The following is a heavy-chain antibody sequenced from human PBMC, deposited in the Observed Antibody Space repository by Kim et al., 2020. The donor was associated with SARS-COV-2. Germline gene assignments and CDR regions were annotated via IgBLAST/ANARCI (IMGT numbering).Heavy chain of an antibody. CDR2: ISSSSSYI. J-gene: IGHJ4*02. CDR1: GFTFSSYS. V-gene: IGHV3-21*01. Sequence: GGSLRLSCAASGFTFSSYSMNWVRQAPGKGLEWVSSISSSSSYIYYADSVKGRFTISRDNAKNSLYLQMNSLRAEDTAVYYCARDPQAGYSSSWYEDYWGQGTLVTVSS. D-gene: IGHD6-13*01. CDR3: ARDPQAGYSSSWYEDY.